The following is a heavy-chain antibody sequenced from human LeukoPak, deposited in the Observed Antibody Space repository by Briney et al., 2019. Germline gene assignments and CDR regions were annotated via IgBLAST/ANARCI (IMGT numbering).Heavy chain of an antibody. Sequence: SETLSLTCAVYGGSSSGYYWSWIRQPPGKGLEWIGEINHSGSTNYNPSLKSRVTISVDTSKNQFSLKLSSVTAADTAVYYCARGEERTDFDYWGQGTLVTVSS. D-gene: IGHD1-26*01. J-gene: IGHJ4*02. CDR2: INHSGST. V-gene: IGHV4-34*01. CDR3: ARGEERTDFDY. CDR1: GGSSSGYY.